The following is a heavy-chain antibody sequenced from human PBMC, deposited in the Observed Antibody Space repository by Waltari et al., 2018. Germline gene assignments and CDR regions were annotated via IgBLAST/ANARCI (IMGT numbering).Heavy chain of an antibody. J-gene: IGHJ4*02. CDR3: AKISAYCGGDCYSTPYYFDY. Sequence: EVQLLESGGGLVQPGGSLRLSCAVSGFTFSYAIKWVLQAPGKGLEWVSGISGSGGDTYYADSVKGRFTISRDNSRNTLYLQMNSLRAEDTAVYYCAKISAYCGGDCYSTPYYFDYWGQGTLVTVSS. CDR2: ISGSGGDT. D-gene: IGHD2-21*02. V-gene: IGHV3-23*01. CDR1: GFTFSYA.